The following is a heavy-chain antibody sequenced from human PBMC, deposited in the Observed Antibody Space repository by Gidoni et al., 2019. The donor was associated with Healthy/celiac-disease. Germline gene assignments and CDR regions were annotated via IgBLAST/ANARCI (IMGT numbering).Heavy chain of an antibody. D-gene: IGHD6-6*01. V-gene: IGHV1-69*01. J-gene: IGHJ6*03. CDR2: ILPIFGTA. CDR1: GGTFSSYA. Sequence: QVQLVQSGAEVKKPGSSVKVSCKASGGTFSSYAISWVRQAPGQGLEWMGGILPIFGTANYAQKFQGRVTITADESTSTAYMELSSLRSEDTAVYYCARGEWGIASSSSPYYYMDVWGKGTTVTVSS. CDR3: ARGEWGIASSSSPYYYMDV.